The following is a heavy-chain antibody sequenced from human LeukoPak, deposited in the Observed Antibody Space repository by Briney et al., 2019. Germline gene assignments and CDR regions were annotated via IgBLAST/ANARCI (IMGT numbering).Heavy chain of an antibody. CDR1: GGSISSSSYY. V-gene: IGHV4-39*01. J-gene: IGHJ5*02. D-gene: IGHD6-6*01. CDR2: IYYSGST. CDR3: ARSAPPDSSSSSAGFDP. Sequence: QTSETLSLTCTVSGGSISSSSYYWGWIRQPPGKGLEWIGSIYYSGSTYYNPSLKSRVTISADTSKNQFSLKLSSVTAADTAVYYCARSAPPDSSSSSAGFDPWGQGTLVTVSS.